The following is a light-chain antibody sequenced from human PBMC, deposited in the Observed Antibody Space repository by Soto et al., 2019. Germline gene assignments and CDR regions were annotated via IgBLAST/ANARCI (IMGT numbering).Light chain of an antibody. CDR1: SSDVGGYNY. J-gene: IGLJ1*01. CDR3: SSYTSSSTLV. V-gene: IGLV2-14*01. CDR2: DVS. Sequence: QSVLTQPASVSGSPGQSITISCTGTSSDVGGYNYVSWCQQHPGKAPKLMIYDVSNRPSGVSNRFSGSKSGNTASLTISGLQAEDEADYYCSSYTSSSTLVFGNGTKVTVL.